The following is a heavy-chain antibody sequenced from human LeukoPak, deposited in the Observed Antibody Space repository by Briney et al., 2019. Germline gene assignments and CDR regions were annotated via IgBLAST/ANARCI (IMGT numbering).Heavy chain of an antibody. Sequence: PGGSLRLSCAASGFTFSSYAMSWVRQAPGKGLEWVSAISGSGGSTYYADSVKGRFTISRDNSKNTLYLQMNSLRAEDTAVYHCAIFPRSPAGGPRVYWGQGTLVTVSS. CDR1: GFTFSSYA. CDR2: ISGSGGST. J-gene: IGHJ4*02. D-gene: IGHD2-21*01. CDR3: AIFPRSPAGGPRVY. V-gene: IGHV3-23*01.